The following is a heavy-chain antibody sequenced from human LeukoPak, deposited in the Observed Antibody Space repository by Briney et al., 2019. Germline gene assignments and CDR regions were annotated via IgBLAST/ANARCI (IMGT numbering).Heavy chain of an antibody. CDR2: IYYSGST. CDR1: GGSISSSSYY. CDR3: ARHPPGYFDY. J-gene: IGHJ4*02. Sequence: SETLSLTCTVSGGSISSSSYYWGWIRQPPGKGLEWIGSIYYSGSTYYNPSLKSRVTISVDTSKNQFSLKLSSVTAADTAVYYCARHPPGYFDYWGQGTLVTVSS. V-gene: IGHV4-39*01.